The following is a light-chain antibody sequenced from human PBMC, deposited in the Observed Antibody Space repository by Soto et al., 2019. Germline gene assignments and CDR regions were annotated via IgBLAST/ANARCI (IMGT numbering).Light chain of an antibody. CDR2: DVS. CDR1: TSDVGAYNY. Sequence: QSVLTHPRSVSRSPGQSVTISCTGTTSDVGAYNYVSWYQQHPGKAPRLIIYDVSQRPSGVPDRFSGSKSGNTASLTISGLQAEYAADYSCCSSTGRYSCVLGTGTKVTAL. V-gene: IGLV2-11*01. CDR3: CSSTGRYSCV. J-gene: IGLJ1*01.